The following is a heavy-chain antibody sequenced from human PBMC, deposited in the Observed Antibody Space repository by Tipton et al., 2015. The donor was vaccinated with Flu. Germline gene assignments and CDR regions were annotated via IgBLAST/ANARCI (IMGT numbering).Heavy chain of an antibody. CDR2: IYYSGTT. CDR3: ARDLWNDRRAYYYYGVDV. V-gene: IGHV4-39*07. D-gene: IGHD1-1*01. J-gene: IGHJ6*02. CDR1: GGSVSSSTHY. Sequence: GLVKPSETLSLMCTVSGGSVSSSTHYWGWIRQPPGKGLEWIGSIYYSGTTYYNPSLKSRVTISVDSSKNEFSLTLASLTAADTAVYYCARDLWNDRRAYYYYGVDVWGQGTTVTVSS.